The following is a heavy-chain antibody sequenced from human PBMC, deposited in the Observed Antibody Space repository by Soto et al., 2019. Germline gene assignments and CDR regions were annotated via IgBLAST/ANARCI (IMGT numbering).Heavy chain of an antibody. CDR3: ARHGSIAAAAYYYGMDV. D-gene: IGHD6-13*01. Sequence: PGESLKISCKGSGYSFTSYWIGGVRQMPGKGLEWMGRIDPSDSYTNYSPSFQGHVTLSADKSISTAYLQWSGLKASDTAMYYCARHGSIAAAAYYYGMDVWGQGTTVTVSS. CDR1: GYSFTSYW. CDR2: IDPSDSYT. J-gene: IGHJ6*02. V-gene: IGHV5-10-1*01.